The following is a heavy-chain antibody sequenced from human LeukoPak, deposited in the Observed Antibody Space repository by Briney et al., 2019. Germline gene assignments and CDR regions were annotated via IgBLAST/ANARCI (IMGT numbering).Heavy chain of an antibody. CDR1: GYTLTELS. J-gene: IGHJ5*02. CDR3: ARNRRASKRDYCSSTSCRHNWFDP. D-gene: IGHD2-2*01. Sequence: ASVKVSCKVSGYTLTELSMHWVRQAPGKGLEWVGGFDPEDGETIYAQKFQGRVTMTEDTSTDTAYMELSSLRSEDTAVYYCARNRRASKRDYCSSTSCRHNWFDPWGQGTLVTVSS. V-gene: IGHV1-24*01. CDR2: FDPEDGET.